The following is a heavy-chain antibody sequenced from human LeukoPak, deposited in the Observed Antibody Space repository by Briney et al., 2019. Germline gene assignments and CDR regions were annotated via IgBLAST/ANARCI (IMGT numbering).Heavy chain of an antibody. CDR3: ATHPTAPPAFHI. CDR1: GGSISSSNW. J-gene: IGHJ3*02. CDR2: IYHSGST. Sequence: SGTLSLTCAVSGGSISSSNWWSWVRQPPGKGLEWIGEIYHSGSTNYNPSLKSRVTISVDTSKNQFSLRLTSVTAADTAVFYCATHPTAPPAFHIWGQGTLVNVSS. D-gene: IGHD6-6*01. V-gene: IGHV4-4*02.